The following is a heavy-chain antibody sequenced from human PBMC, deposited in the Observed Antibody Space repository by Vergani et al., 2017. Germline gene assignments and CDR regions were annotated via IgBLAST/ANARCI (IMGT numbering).Heavy chain of an antibody. D-gene: IGHD1-1*01. Sequence: EVQLVESGGGLVKPGGSLRLSCAASGVTFSSYSMNWVRQAPGKGREWVSSISSSSSYIYYADSVKGRFTISRDNAKNSLYLQMNSLRAEDTAVYYCATVGWASILKLERRYYYGMDVWGQGTTVTVSS. CDR2: ISSSSSYI. V-gene: IGHV3-21*01. CDR3: ATVGWASILKLERRYYYGMDV. CDR1: GVTFSSYS. J-gene: IGHJ6*02.